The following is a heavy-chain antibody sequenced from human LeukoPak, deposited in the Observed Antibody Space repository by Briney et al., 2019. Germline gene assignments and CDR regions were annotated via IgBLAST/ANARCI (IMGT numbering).Heavy chain of an antibody. Sequence: GESLKISCKASGYRFTNYWIGWVRQMPGKGLEFMGIIYPGGSDTRYRPSFPGHVTISADKSLRIAYLQWSSLKASDSAMYYCARLGDGDYVPFDYWGQGTLVTVSS. CDR3: ARLGDGDYVPFDY. CDR2: IYPGGSDT. V-gene: IGHV5-51*01. CDR1: GYRFTNYW. D-gene: IGHD4-17*01. J-gene: IGHJ4*02.